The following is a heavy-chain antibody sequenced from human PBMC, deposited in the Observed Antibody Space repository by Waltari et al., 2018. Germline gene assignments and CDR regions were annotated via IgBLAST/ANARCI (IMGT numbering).Heavy chain of an antibody. V-gene: IGHV4-34*01. CDR1: GGSFSGYY. CDR2: INHSGST. J-gene: IGHJ4*02. CDR3: ARAAARFLGGGYFDY. Sequence: QVQLQQWGAGLLKPSETLSLTCAVYGGSFSGYYWSWIRQPPGKGLEGIGEINHSGSTNYNPSLKSRVTISVDTSKNQFSLKLSSVTAADTAVYYCARAAARFLGGGYFDYWGQGTLVTVSS. D-gene: IGHD3-3*01.